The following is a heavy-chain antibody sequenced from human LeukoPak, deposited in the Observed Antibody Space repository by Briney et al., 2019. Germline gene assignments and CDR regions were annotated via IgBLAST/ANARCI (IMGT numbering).Heavy chain of an antibody. Sequence: SETLSLTCTVSGGSISSGGYYWSWIRQHPGKGLEWIGYIYYSGSTYYNPFLKSRVTISVDTSKSQFSLKLSSVTAADTAVYYCARDSQYYYDSSGLDYWGQGTLVTVSS. V-gene: IGHV4-31*03. CDR3: ARDSQYYYDSSGLDY. J-gene: IGHJ4*02. D-gene: IGHD3-22*01. CDR2: IYYSGST. CDR1: GGSISSGGYY.